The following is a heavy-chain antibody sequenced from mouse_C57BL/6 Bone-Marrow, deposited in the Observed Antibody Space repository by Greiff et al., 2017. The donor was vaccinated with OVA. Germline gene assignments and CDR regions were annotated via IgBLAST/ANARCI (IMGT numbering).Heavy chain of an antibody. Sequence: EVKLVESGAGLVKPGGSLKLSCAASGFTFSSYAMSWVRQTPEKRLEWVAYISSGGDYIYYADTVKGRFTISRDNARNTLYLQMSSLKSEDTAMYYCTRVYGPFAYWGQGTLVTVSA. V-gene: IGHV5-9-1*02. J-gene: IGHJ3*01. CDR2: ISSGGDYI. CDR3: TRVYGPFAY. CDR1: GFTFSSYA. D-gene: IGHD1-1*01.